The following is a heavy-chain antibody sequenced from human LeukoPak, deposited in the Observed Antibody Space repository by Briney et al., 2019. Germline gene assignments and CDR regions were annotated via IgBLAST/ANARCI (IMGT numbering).Heavy chain of an antibody. Sequence: KPSETLSLTCTVSGGSVSSGSYYWSWIRQPPGKGLEWIGYIYHSGSTYYNPSLKSRVTISVDRSKNQFSLKLSSVTAADTAVYYCARGPVFDIWGQGTMVTVSS. CDR3: ARGPVFDI. CDR1: GGSVSSGSYY. V-gene: IGHV4-30-2*01. J-gene: IGHJ3*02. CDR2: IYHSGST.